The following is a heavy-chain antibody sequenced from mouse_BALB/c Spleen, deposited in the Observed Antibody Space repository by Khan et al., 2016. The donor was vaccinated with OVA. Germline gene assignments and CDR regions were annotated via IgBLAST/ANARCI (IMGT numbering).Heavy chain of an antibody. CDR1: GYSFTLYY. D-gene: IGHD2-14*01. J-gene: IGHJ3*01. CDR2: VNPNTDNI. CDR3: ARGYDFFAS. V-gene: IGHV1-26*01. Sequence: EVQLQQPGPDLVKPGASVKMSCKASGYSFTLYYMSWVKQSHGKSLEWIGRVNPNTDNINYNQEFKGKAILTVDKSSNTAYMELRSLTSEDSAVYFCARGYDFFASWGQGTLVTVSA.